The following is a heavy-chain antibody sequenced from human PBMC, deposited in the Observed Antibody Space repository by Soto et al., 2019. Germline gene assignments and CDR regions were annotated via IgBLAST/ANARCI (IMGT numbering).Heavy chain of an antibody. CDR2: ITVSSKYT. J-gene: IGHJ6*02. CDR3: ARTPREPPGRRHYYYGMDV. CDR1: GFSFSGYS. Sequence: GGSLRLSCAASGFSFSGYSMNWVRQAPGKGLEWVSYITVSSKYTYYVDSVQGRFTISRDDGKNSLYLQMNSLRTEDTAVYYCARTPREPPGRRHYYYGMDVWGQGTTVTVSS. V-gene: IGHV3-21*06. D-gene: IGHD2-15*01.